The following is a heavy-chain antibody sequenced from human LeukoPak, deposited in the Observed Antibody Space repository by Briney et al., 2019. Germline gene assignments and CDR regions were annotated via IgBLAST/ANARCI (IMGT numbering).Heavy chain of an antibody. CDR2: INHSGST. D-gene: IGHD3-22*01. CDR3: ARKLGYYYDSTFDY. V-gene: IGHV4-34*01. CDR1: GGSSSGYY. Sequence: SETLSLTCAVYGGSSSGYYWSWIRQPPGKGLEWIGEINHSGSTNYNPSLKSRVTISVDTSKNQFSLKLSSVTAADTAVYYCARKLGYYYDSTFDYWGQGTLVTVSS. J-gene: IGHJ4*02.